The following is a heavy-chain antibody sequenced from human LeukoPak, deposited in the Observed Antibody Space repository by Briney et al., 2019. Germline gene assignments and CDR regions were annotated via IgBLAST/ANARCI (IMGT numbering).Heavy chain of an antibody. J-gene: IGHJ3*02. V-gene: IGHV3-30*18. CDR3: AKELSGWNYAFDI. CDR1: GFTFSSYG. D-gene: IGHD1-7*01. Sequence: GRSLRPSCAASGFTFSSYGMHWVRQAPGKGLEWVAVISYDGSNKYYADSVKGRFTISRDNSKNTLYLQMNSLRAEDTAVYYCAKELSGWNYAFDIWGQGTMVTVSS. CDR2: ISYDGSNK.